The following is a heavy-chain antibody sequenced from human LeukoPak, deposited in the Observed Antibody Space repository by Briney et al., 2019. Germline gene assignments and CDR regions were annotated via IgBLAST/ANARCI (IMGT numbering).Heavy chain of an antibody. CDR2: IYPGDSDT. V-gene: IGHV5-51*01. CDR3: ARHMIHCSGGSCLPAWFDP. CDR1: GYSFTSYW. J-gene: IGHJ5*02. D-gene: IGHD2-15*01. Sequence: GESLKISCKGSGYSFTSYWIGWVRQMPGKGLEWMGIIYPGDSDTRYSPSFQGQVTISADKSISTAYLQWSSLKASDTAMYYCARHMIHCSGGSCLPAWFDPWGQGTLVTASS.